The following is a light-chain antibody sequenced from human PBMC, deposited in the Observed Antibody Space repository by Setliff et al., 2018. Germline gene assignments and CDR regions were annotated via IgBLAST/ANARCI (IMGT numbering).Light chain of an antibody. CDR2: EVT. V-gene: IGLV2-14*03. CDR1: SSDVGGYKY. J-gene: IGLJ2*01. Sequence: QSALTQPASVSGSPGQSITISCTGTSSDVGGYKYVSWYQQHPNKAPKLMIYEVTKRPSGVSDRFSGSKSGNTASLTISGLQAEDEADYYCLSYTSETTHALFAGGTK. CDR3: LSYTSETTHAL.